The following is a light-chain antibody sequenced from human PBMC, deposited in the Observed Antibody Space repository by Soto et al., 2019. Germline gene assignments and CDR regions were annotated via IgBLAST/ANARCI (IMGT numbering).Light chain of an antibody. Sequence: EIQMTQSPSSLSASVGERVTITCRASQGISTYLNWYQQKPGKAPKLLIYAASSLQSGVPSRFSGSGSETDFTLTISSLQPEDFATYSCQQSYSSPWTFGQGTKVEIK. V-gene: IGKV1-39*01. CDR2: AAS. CDR3: QQSYSSPWT. J-gene: IGKJ1*01. CDR1: QGISTY.